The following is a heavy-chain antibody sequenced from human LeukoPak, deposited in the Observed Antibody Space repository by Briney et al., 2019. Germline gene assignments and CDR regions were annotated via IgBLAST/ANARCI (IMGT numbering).Heavy chain of an antibody. V-gene: IGHV4-34*01. CDR3: ARGGTGTTKVRGWFDP. CDR1: GGSFSGYY. CDR2: INHSGST. D-gene: IGHD1-1*01. J-gene: IGHJ5*02. Sequence: PSETLSLTCAVYGGSFSGYYWSWIRQPPGKGLEWIGEINHSGSTNYNPSLKSRVTISVDTSKNQFSLKLSSVTAADTAVYYCARGGTGTTKVRGWFDPWGQGTLVTVSS.